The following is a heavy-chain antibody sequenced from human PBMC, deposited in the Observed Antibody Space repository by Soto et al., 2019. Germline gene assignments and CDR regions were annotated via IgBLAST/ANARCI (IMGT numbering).Heavy chain of an antibody. Sequence: PGGSLRLSCAASGFTFSSYGMHWVRQAPGKGLEWVAVISYDGSNKYYADSVKGRFTISRDNSKNTLYLQMNSLRAEDTAVYYCAKENGFDPWGQGTLVTVSS. CDR1: GFTFSSYG. CDR3: AKENGFDP. J-gene: IGHJ5*02. CDR2: ISYDGSNK. V-gene: IGHV3-30*18.